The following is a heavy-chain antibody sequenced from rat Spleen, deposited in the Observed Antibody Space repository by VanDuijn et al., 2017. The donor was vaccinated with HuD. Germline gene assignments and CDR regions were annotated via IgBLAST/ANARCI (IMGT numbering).Heavy chain of an antibody. J-gene: IGHJ2*01. CDR3: ARLDPYFDY. CDR2: ISYEGNGI. CDR1: GFTFSDYY. D-gene: IGHD1-2*01. Sequence: EVQLVESDGGLVQPGRSLKLSCAASGFTFSDYYMAWVRQAPRKGLEWVASISYEGNGIYYGDSVKGRFTISRDNAKSTLYLQMNSLRSEDTATYYCARLDPYFDYWGQGVMVTVSS. V-gene: IGHV5-22*01.